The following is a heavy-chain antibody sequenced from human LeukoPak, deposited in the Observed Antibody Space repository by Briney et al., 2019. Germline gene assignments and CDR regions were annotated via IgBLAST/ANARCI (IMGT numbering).Heavy chain of an antibody. J-gene: IGHJ4*02. CDR2: ISSSGSTI. V-gene: IGHV3-11*01. Sequence: PGGSLRLSCAASGFTFSDYYMSWIRQAPGKGLEWVSYISSSGSTIYYADSVKGRFTISRDNAKNSLYLQMNSLRAEDTAVYYCAADYVWGSYPVDYWGQGTLVTVSS. D-gene: IGHD3-16*02. CDR3: AADYVWGSYPVDY. CDR1: GFTFSDYY.